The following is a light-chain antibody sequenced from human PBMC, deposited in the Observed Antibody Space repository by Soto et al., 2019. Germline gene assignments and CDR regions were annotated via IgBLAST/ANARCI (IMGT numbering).Light chain of an antibody. J-gene: IGKJ1*01. CDR1: QSISSY. CDR3: QHYNSYSEA. CDR2: DTS. V-gene: IGKV1-5*01. Sequence: DIQMTQSPSSLSASVGDRVTITCRASQSISSYLNWYQQKPGKAPKLLIYDTSRLESAVPSRFSASGSGTEFTLTISGLQPDDFATYYCQHYNSYSEAFGQGTKVDIK.